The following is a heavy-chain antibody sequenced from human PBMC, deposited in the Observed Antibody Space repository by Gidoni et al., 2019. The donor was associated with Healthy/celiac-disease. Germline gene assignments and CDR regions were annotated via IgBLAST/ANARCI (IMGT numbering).Heavy chain of an antibody. CDR2: INHSGST. CDR3: ARGGRRGSIAAAGNYKNDY. J-gene: IGHJ4*02. Sequence: QVQLQQWGAGLLKPSKTLSLTCAVYGGSFSGYYWSWIRQPPGKGLEWIGEINHSGSTNYNPSIKSRVTISVDTSKNQFSLKLSSVTAADTAVYYCARGGRRGSIAAAGNYKNDYWGQGTLVTVSS. D-gene: IGHD6-13*01. V-gene: IGHV4-34*01. CDR1: GGSFSGYY.